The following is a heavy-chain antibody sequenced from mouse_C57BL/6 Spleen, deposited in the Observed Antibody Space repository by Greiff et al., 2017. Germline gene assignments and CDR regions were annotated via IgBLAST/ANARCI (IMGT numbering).Heavy chain of an antibody. CDR3: ARPLTGTSGAMDY. CDR2: ISSGSSTI. Sequence: EVMLVESGGGLVKPGGSLKLSCAASGFTFSDYGMHWVRQAPEKGLEWVAYISSGSSTIYYADTVKGRFTISRDNAKNTLFLQMTSLRSEDTAMYYCARPLTGTSGAMDYWGQGTSVTVSS. V-gene: IGHV5-17*01. D-gene: IGHD4-1*01. J-gene: IGHJ4*01. CDR1: GFTFSDYG.